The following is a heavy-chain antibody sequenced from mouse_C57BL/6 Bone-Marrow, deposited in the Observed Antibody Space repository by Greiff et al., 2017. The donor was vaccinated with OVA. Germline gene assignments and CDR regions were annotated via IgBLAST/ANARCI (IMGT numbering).Heavy chain of an antibody. V-gene: IGHV1-82*01. CDR2: IYPGDGDT. CDR3: ARRGDYGYDEGFFDY. J-gene: IGHJ2*01. CDR1: GYAFSSSW. Sequence: QVQLQQSGPELVKPGASVKISCKASGYAFSSSWMNWVKQRPGKGLEWIGRIYPGDGDTNYNGKFKGKATLTADKSSSTAYMQLSSLTSEDSAVYYCARRGDYGYDEGFFDYWGQGTTLTVSS. D-gene: IGHD2-2*01.